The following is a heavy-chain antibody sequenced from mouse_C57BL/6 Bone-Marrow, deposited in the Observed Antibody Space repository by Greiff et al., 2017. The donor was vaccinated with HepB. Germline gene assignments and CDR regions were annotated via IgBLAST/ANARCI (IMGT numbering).Heavy chain of an antibody. CDR3: ARWAPLNFDY. CDR2: INPNNGGT. CDR1: GYTFTDYY. V-gene: IGHV1-26*01. J-gene: IGHJ2*01. D-gene: IGHD1-3*01. Sequence: VQLQQSGPELVKPGASVKISCKASGYTFTDYYMNWVKQSHGKSLEWIGDINPNNGGTSYNQKFKGKATLTVDKSSSTAYMELRSLTSEDSAVYYCARWAPLNFDYWGQGTTLTVSS.